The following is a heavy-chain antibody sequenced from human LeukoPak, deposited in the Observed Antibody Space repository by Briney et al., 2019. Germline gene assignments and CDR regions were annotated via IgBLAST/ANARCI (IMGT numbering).Heavy chain of an antibody. V-gene: IGHV3-21*01. Sequence: PGGSLRPSCAASGFTFSSYSMNWVRQAPGKGLEWVSSISSSSSYIYYADSVKGRFTISRDNAKSSLFLQMNSLRAEDTAVYYCARDLVRGVMEYWGQGTLVTVSS. CDR3: ARDLVRGVMEY. CDR2: ISSSSSYI. D-gene: IGHD3-10*01. J-gene: IGHJ4*02. CDR1: GFTFSSYS.